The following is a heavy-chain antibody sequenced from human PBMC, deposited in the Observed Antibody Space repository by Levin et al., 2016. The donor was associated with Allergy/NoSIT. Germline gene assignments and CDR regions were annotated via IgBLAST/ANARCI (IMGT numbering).Heavy chain of an antibody. CDR3: TTDVAAAGFFGFDY. CDR2: IKSKTDGGTT. D-gene: IGHD6-13*01. J-gene: IGHJ4*02. Sequence: GGSLRLSCAASGFTFSNAWMSWVRQAPGKGLEWVGRIKSKTDGGTTDYAAPVKGRFTISRDDSKNTLYLQMNSLKTEDTAVYYCTTDVAAAGFFGFDYWGQGTLVTVSS. CDR1: GFTFSNAW. V-gene: IGHV3-15*01.